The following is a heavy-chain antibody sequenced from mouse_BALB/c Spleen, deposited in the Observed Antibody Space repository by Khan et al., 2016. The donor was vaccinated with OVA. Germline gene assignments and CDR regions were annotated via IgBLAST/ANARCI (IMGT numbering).Heavy chain of an antibody. D-gene: IGHD2-14*01. Sequence: VMLVESGAELARPGASVKMSCKASGYTFTSYTIHWIKVRPGQGLEWIGYINPSNGYTNYNQKFKDKATLTADKSSTTAFMQLSSLTSDDSAVYYCVGDGAYHRNDGWFAYWGQGTLVTVSA. V-gene: IGHV1-4*01. CDR3: VGDGAYHRNDGWFAY. CDR2: INPSNGYT. CDR1: GYTFTSYT. J-gene: IGHJ3*01.